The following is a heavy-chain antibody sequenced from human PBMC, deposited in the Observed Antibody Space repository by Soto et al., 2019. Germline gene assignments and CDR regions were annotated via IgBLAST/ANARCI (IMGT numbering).Heavy chain of an antibody. V-gene: IGHV4-34*01. J-gene: IGHJ4*02. CDR2: INHSGST. CDR3: ARANDDFWRALDY. D-gene: IGHD3-3*01. CDR1: GGSFSGYY. Sequence: SETLSLTCAVYGGSFSGYYWSWIRQPPGKGLEWIGEINHSGSTNYNPSLKSRVTISVDTSKNQFSLKLSSVTAADTAMYYCARANDDFWRALDYWGQGTVVTVSS.